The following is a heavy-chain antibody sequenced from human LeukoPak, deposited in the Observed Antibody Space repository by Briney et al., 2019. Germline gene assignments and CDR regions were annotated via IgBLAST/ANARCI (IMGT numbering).Heavy chain of an antibody. Sequence: SETLSLTCTVSGGSVSSGSYYWSWIRQPPEKGLEWIGYIYYSGSTNYNPSLKSRVTISVDTSKNQFSLKLSSVTAADTAVYYCAREGYSSSPLYFDYWGQGTLVTVSS. J-gene: IGHJ4*02. V-gene: IGHV4-61*01. CDR1: GGSVSSGSYY. D-gene: IGHD6-13*01. CDR2: IYYSGST. CDR3: AREGYSSSPLYFDY.